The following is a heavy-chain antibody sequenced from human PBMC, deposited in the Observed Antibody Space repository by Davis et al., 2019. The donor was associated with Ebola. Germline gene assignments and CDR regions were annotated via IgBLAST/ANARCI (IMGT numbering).Heavy chain of an antibody. D-gene: IGHD2-15*01. CDR1: GYTFTGYY. V-gene: IGHV1-2*02. CDR3: ASGDTHEF. CDR2: INPNSGGS. J-gene: IGHJ1*01. Sequence: ASVKVSCKASGYTFTGYYIHWVRQAPGQGLEWMGWINPNSGGSSSTLQFQGRVTMTSDTSISTAYMELNSLASDDTATYFCASGDTHEFWGRGTLITVSS.